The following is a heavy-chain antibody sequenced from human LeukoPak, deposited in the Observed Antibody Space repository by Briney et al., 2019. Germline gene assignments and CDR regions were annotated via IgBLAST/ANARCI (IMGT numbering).Heavy chain of an antibody. CDR2: IKQDGSEK. CDR3: GRDELGGCLDY. CDR1: GFTFSSYW. V-gene: IGHV3-7*01. Sequence: PGGSLRLSCAASGFTFSSYWMSWVRQAPGKGLEWVANIKQDGSEKYYVDSVKGRFTISRDNSKNTLYLQMNSLRAEDTAVYYCGRDELGGCLDYWGQGTLVTVSS. J-gene: IGHJ4*02. D-gene: IGHD6-19*01.